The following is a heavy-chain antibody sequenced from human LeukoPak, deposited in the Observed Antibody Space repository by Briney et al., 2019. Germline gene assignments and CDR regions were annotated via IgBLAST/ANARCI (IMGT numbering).Heavy chain of an antibody. V-gene: IGHV1-2*02. CDR3: ARGKEARGRFFDY. J-gene: IGHJ4*02. Sequence: GASVKVSCKASGYTFTGYYMHWVRQAPGQGLEWMGWINPNSGGTNYAQKFQGRVTMTRDTSISTAYMELSRLRSDDTAVYYCARGKEARGRFFDYWGQGTLVTVSS. CDR1: GYTFTGYY. CDR2: INPNSGGT.